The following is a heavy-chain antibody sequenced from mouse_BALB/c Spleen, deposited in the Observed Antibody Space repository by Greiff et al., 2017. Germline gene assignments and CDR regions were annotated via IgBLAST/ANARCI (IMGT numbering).Heavy chain of an antibody. D-gene: IGHD1-1*01. V-gene: IGHV1-87*01. Sequence: VQLQQSGAELARPGASVKLSCKASGYTFTSYWMQWVKQRPGQGLEWIGAIYPGDGDTRYTQKFKGKATLTADKSSSTAYMQLSSLASEDSAVYYCARKGYYYGSSYVDYWGQGTTLTVSS. CDR1: GYTFTSYW. CDR3: ARKGYYYGSSYVDY. J-gene: IGHJ2*01. CDR2: IYPGDGDT.